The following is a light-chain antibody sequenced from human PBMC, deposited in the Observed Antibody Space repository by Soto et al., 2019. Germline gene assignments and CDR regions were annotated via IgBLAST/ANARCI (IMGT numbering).Light chain of an antibody. CDR1: SSNIGAGYD. CDR3: QSYDSSLSGNVV. J-gene: IGLJ2*01. CDR2: GNS. Sequence: QSVLTRPPSVSGAPGQRVTISCTGSSSNIGAGYDVHWYQQLPGTAPKLLIYGNSNRPSGVPDRFSGSKSGTSASLAITGLQAEDEADYYCQSYDSSLSGNVVFGGGTKLTVL. V-gene: IGLV1-40*01.